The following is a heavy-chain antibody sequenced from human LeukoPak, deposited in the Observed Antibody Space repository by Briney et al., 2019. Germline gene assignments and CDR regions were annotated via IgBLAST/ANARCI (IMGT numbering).Heavy chain of an antibody. Sequence: GKSLRLSCAASGFSFSSYGMHWVRQAPGKGLEWVAVILYDGSSKYYADSVKGRFTISRDNSKNTLYLQMNSLRAEDTGVYYCAKSGGFFDTWGQGTLVTVSS. CDR1: GFSFSSYG. CDR3: AKSGGFFDT. V-gene: IGHV3-30*18. J-gene: IGHJ4*02. CDR2: ILYDGSSK. D-gene: IGHD1-26*01.